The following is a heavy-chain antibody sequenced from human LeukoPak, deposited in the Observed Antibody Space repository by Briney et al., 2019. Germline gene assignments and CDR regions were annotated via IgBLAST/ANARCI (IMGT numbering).Heavy chain of an antibody. CDR1: GGSISSYY. D-gene: IGHD3-9*01. CDR3: ARAYYDILTGYYSPVGMDV. CDR2: IYYSGST. Sequence: SETLSLTCTVSGGSISSYYWSWIRQPPGKGPEWIGYIYYSGSTNYNPSLKSRVTISVDTSKNQFSLKLSSVTAADTAVYYCARAYYDILTGYYSPVGMDVWGQGTTVTVSS. J-gene: IGHJ6*02. V-gene: IGHV4-59*01.